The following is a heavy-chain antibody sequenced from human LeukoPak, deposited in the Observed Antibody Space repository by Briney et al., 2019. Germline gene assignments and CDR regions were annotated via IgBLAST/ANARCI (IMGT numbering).Heavy chain of an antibody. CDR2: IYTSGST. Sequence: SQTLSLTCTVSGGSISSGSYYWRWIRQPAGKGLEWIGRIYTSGSTNYNPSLKSRVTISVDTSKSQFSLKLSSVTAADTAVYYCARVEYSSSSYYYYYMDVWGKGTTVTVSS. J-gene: IGHJ6*03. D-gene: IGHD6-6*01. CDR3: ARVEYSSSSYYYYYMDV. CDR1: GGSISSGSYY. V-gene: IGHV4-61*02.